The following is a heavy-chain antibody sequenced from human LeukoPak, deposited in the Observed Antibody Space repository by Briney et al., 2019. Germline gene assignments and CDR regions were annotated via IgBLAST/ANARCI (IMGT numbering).Heavy chain of an antibody. CDR2: INSDGSST. CDR3: ARPRMFRYDNSGYPEYFQH. D-gene: IGHD3-22*01. J-gene: IGHJ1*01. V-gene: IGHV3-74*01. CDR1: GFTFSSYW. Sequence: GGSLRLSCAASGFTFSSYWMHWVRQAPGKGLVWVSRINSDGSSTSYADSVKGRFTISRDNVKNTLYLQMNSLRAEDTAVYYCARPRMFRYDNSGYPEYFQHWGQGTLVTVSS.